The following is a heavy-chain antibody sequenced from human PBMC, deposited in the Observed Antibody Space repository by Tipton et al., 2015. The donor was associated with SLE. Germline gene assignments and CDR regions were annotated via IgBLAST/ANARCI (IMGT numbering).Heavy chain of an antibody. CDR1: GDSVKSRY. Sequence: TLSLTCTVSGDSVKSRYWIWVRQPAGRGLEWLAYRFHDGNINYNPSLKTRLTMSVDTSKKQVSLELGSVTAADTAVYYCARDREYTAGWYVLDYWGQGMLVTVSS. V-gene: IGHV4-59*02. D-gene: IGHD6-19*01. CDR2: RFHDGNI. J-gene: IGHJ4*02. CDR3: ARDREYTAGWYVLDY.